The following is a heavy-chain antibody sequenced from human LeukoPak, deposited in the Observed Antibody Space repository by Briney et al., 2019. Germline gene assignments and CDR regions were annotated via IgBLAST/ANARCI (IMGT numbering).Heavy chain of an antibody. D-gene: IGHD3-10*01. J-gene: IGHJ4*02. CDR1: GFTFSDYY. CDR3: ARVGLPYYYGSGSYLLGPFDY. CDR2: ISSSGSTI. Sequence: GGSLRLSCAASGFTFSDYYMSWIRQAPGKGLEWVSYISSSGSTIYYADSVKGRFTISRDNAKNSLYLQMNSLRAEDTAVYYCARVGLPYYYGSGSYLLGPFDYWGQRTLVTVSS. V-gene: IGHV3-11*01.